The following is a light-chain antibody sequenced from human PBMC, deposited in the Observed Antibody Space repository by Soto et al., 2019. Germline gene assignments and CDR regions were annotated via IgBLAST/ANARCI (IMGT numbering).Light chain of an antibody. V-gene: IGKV1-5*01. CDR1: QSIRGW. J-gene: IGKJ1*01. CDR3: QNYNQYSRT. CDR2: NAS. Sequence: DIQMTQSPSTLSASVGDRVTIGCRGSQSIRGWLAWYQRKPGKAPKLLIYNASSLKSGVPSRFSGSGFGTEFTLTISSLQPDDSATYYCQNYNQYSRTFGQGTKVAI.